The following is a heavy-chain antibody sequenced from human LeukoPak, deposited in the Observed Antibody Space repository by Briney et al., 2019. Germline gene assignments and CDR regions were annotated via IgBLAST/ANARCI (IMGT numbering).Heavy chain of an antibody. D-gene: IGHD4-23*01. CDR1: GGSLSSSFD. CDR3: ALSTRWYYFNY. J-gene: IGHJ4*02. Sequence: SEILSLTCSISGGSLSSSFDWSWIRQPPGKGLEWIGSIENSGTTNYNPSLKSRVTMSVDTSRKQFSLNLRSVTAADTAVYYCALSTRWYYFNYWGQGTPVTVSS. V-gene: IGHV4-4*09. CDR2: IENSGTT.